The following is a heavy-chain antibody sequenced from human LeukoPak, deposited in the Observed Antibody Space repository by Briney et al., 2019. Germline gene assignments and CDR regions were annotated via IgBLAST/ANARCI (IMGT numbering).Heavy chain of an antibody. D-gene: IGHD1-1*01. J-gene: IGHJ3*01. Sequence: PGGSLRLSCAASGFTFSSYAMSWVRQAPGKGLEWASAISGSGGSTYYADSVKGRFTISRDNSKNTLYLQMNSLRAEDTAVYFCARDGYNSANGIDVWGQGTMVTVSS. CDR3: ARDGYNSANGIDV. CDR2: ISGSGGST. CDR1: GFTFSSYA. V-gene: IGHV3-23*01.